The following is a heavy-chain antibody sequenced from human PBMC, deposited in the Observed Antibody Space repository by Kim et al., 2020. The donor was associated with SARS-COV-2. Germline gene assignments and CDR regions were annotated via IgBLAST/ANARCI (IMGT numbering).Heavy chain of an antibody. V-gene: IGHV3-30-3*01. CDR2: ISYDGSNK. CDR1: GFTFSSYA. J-gene: IGHJ1*01. Sequence: GGSLRLSCAASGFTFSSYAMHWVRQAPGKGLEWVAVISYDGSNKYYADSVKGRFTISRDNSKNTLYLQMNSLRAEDTAVYYCARAAFGGAGPGNEYFQH. D-gene: IGHD3-16*01. CDR3: ARAAFGGAGPGNEYFQH.